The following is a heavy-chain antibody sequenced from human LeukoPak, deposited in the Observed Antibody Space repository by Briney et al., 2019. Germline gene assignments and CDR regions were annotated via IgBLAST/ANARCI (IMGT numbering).Heavy chain of an antibody. D-gene: IGHD3-22*01. V-gene: IGHV1-58*02. CDR1: GFTFTSSA. CDR3: AAGYNNYDSRRPSFDY. CDR2: IVVGSGNT. J-gene: IGHJ4*02. Sequence: SVKVSCKASGFTFTSSAIQWVRQARGQRLEWIGWIVVGSGNTNYAQKFQERITITRDMSTSTAYMELSSLRSEDTAVYYCAAGYNNYDSRRPSFDYWGQGTLVTVSS.